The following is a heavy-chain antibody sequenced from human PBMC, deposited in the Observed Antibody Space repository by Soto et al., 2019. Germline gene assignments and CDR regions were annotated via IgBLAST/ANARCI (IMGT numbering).Heavy chain of an antibody. Sequence: QVQLVESGGGVVQPGRSLRLSCAASGFTFSTYVMHWVRQAPGKGPEWVAVISFDGRSKDYADSVKGRFTISRDNSKNTLYLQLNSLRTEDTAVYYCASPATGDYYGSGRAYNYFGVDVWGQGTTVTVSS. CDR3: ASPATGDYYGSGRAYNYFGVDV. V-gene: IGHV3-30*03. CDR2: ISFDGRSK. CDR1: GFTFSTYV. D-gene: IGHD3-10*01. J-gene: IGHJ6*02.